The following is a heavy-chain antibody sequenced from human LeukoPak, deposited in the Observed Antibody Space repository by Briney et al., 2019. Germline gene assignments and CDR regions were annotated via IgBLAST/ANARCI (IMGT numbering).Heavy chain of an antibody. D-gene: IGHD3-22*01. V-gene: IGHV3-21*01. Sequence: GGSLRLSCAASGFTFSSYSMNWVRQAPGRGLEWVSSISSSSSYIYYADSVKGRSTISRDNAKNSLYLQMNSLRAEDTAVYYCARAEVVVIHYWGQGTLVTVSS. J-gene: IGHJ4*02. CDR1: GFTFSSYS. CDR3: ARAEVVVIHY. CDR2: ISSSSSYI.